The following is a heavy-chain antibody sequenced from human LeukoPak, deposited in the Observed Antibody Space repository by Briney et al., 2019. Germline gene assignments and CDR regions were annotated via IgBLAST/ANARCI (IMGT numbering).Heavy chain of an antibody. V-gene: IGHV1-2*02. CDR1: GFSLTGYY. D-gene: IGHD3-3*01. Sequence: GASVKVSCKASGFSLTGYYFHWVRQAPGQGLEWIGWINPNSGGTNYTQKFQGRVTVTRDTSISTMYMELGRLRFDDTAVYYCARKSPRFSSSGMDVWGKGTTVTVSS. CDR3: ARKSPRFSSSGMDV. J-gene: IGHJ6*04. CDR2: INPNSGGT.